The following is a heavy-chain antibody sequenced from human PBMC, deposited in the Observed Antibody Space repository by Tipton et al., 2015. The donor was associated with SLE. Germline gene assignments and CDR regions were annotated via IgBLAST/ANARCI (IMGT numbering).Heavy chain of an antibody. CDR2: IYYSGST. V-gene: IGHV4-30-4*01. CDR1: GGSISSGDYY. CDR3: ARTPYFDGSPRLDY. J-gene: IGHJ4*02. D-gene: IGHD3-9*01. Sequence: TLSLTCTVSGGSISSGDYYWSWIRQPPGKGLEWIGYIYYSGSTYYNPSLKSRVTISVDKSKNQFSLKLSSVTAADTAVYYCARTPYFDGSPRLDYWGQGTLVTVSS.